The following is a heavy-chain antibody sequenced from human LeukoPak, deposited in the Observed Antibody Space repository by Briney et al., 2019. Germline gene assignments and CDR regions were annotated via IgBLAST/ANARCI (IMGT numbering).Heavy chain of an antibody. CDR2: IIPIFGTA. CDR3: ARRGYGDYYNDY. J-gene: IGHJ4*02. V-gene: IGHV1-69*06. D-gene: IGHD4-17*01. CDR1: GGTFSSYA. Sequence: ASVKVSCKASGGTFSSYAISWVRQAPGQGLEWMGGIIPIFGTANYAQKFQGRVTITADKSTSTAYMELSSLRSEDTAVYYCARRGYGDYYNDYWGQGTLVTVSS.